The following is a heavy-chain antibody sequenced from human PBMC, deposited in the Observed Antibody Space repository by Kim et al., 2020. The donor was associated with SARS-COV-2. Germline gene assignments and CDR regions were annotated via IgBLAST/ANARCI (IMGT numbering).Heavy chain of an antibody. J-gene: IGHJ4*02. CDR3: VRFDS. Sequence: HSNGCTNYADSVKGRFTLSRDISENTLYLQMNSLRAEDTAIYYCVRFDSWGQGTLVTVSS. V-gene: IGHV3-53*01. CDR2: HSNGCT.